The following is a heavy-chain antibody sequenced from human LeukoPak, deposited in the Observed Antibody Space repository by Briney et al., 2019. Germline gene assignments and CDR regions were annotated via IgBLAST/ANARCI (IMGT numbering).Heavy chain of an antibody. J-gene: IGHJ6*02. V-gene: IGHV4-59*01. CDR3: AREGGCSDGSCYRNTYYYYGMDV. CDR2: IYYSGST. Sequence: PSETLSLTCTVSGGSISSYYWSWIRQPPGKGLEWIGYIYYSGSTNYNPSLKSRVTISVDTSKNQFSLKLSSVTAADTAVDYGAREGGCSDGSCYRNTYYYYGMDVWGQGTTVTVSS. D-gene: IGHD2-15*01. CDR1: GGSISSYY.